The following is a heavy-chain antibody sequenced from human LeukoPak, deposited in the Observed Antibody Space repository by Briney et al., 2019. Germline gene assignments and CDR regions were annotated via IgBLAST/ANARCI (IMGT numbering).Heavy chain of an antibody. V-gene: IGHV3-23*01. CDR3: AIMHGYYDGSGFWVQ. Sequence: PGGSLRLSCAASGFTSTNYAMNWVRQAPGKGLEWVSILIGSNGATDYADSVEGRFTISRDNTRNTLYLQMNSLRDEDTGVYYCAIMHGYYDGSGFWVQWGQGTLVTVSS. J-gene: IGHJ4*02. CDR2: LIGSNGAT. D-gene: IGHD3-22*01. CDR1: GFTSTNYA.